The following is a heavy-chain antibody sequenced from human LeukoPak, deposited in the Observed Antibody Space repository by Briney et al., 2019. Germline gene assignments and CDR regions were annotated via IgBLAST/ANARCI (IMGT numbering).Heavy chain of an antibody. V-gene: IGHV3-23*01. D-gene: IGHD6-19*01. CDR1: GFTFSSYA. CDR2: ISGSGGST. Sequence: GGSLRLSRAASGFTFSSYAMSWVRQAPGKGLEWVSAISGSGGSTHYADSVKGRFTISRDNSKNTLYLQMNSLRAEDTAVYYCAKPYTSGWYVGDWGQGTLVTVSS. CDR3: AKPYTSGWYVGD. J-gene: IGHJ4*02.